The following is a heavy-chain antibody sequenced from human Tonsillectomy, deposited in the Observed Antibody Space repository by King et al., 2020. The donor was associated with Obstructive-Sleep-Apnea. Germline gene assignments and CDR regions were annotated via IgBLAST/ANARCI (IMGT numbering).Heavy chain of an antibody. CDR2: ISYDGSNK. V-gene: IGHV3-30*04. D-gene: IGHD5-12*01. Sequence: VQLVESGGGVVQPGRSLRLSCAVSGFTFSSYAMHWVRQAPGKGLEWVAVISYDGSNKYYADSVKGRFTISRDNSKNTLYLQMNSLRAEDTAVYYCASPGPRYGGYDLYWYFDLWGRGTLVTVSS. CDR1: GFTFSSYA. CDR3: ASPGPRYGGYDLYWYFDL. J-gene: IGHJ2*01.